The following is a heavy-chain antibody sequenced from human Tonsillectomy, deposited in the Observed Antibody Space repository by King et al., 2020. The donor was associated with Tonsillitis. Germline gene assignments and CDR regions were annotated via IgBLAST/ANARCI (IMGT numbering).Heavy chain of an antibody. D-gene: IGHD1-26*01. Sequence: VQLVESGGGLVQPGGSLKLSCAASGFTFGVSAMHWVRQASGKGLEGVGRIRSKANSYATAYAASGKGRFTISRDDSKNTAYLQMNSLKTEDTAVYYCVGAAEYWGQGTLVTVSS. J-gene: IGHJ4*02. V-gene: IGHV3-73*01. CDR2: IRSKANSYAT. CDR1: GFTFGVSA. CDR3: VGAAEY.